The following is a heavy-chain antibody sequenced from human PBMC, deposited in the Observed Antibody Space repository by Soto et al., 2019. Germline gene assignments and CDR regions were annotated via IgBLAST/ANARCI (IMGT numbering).Heavy chain of an antibody. CDR1: GFTFNDYS. CDR3: ARADGPLPVKLLGF. J-gene: IGHJ4*02. CDR2: INRGGGP. Sequence: GGSLRLSCATSGFTFNDYSMSWVRQAPGKGLEWVSSINRGGGPYYADSVKGRFTISRDNSKNMLYLRMNSLRADDTAVYFCARADGPLPVKLLGFWGQGALVTVSS. V-gene: IGHV3-23*01. D-gene: IGHD7-27*01.